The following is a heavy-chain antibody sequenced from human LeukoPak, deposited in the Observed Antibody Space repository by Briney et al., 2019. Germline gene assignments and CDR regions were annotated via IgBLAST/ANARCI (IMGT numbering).Heavy chain of an antibody. D-gene: IGHD2-15*01. CDR1: GYTFTSYY. CDR3: ARDRTQAVVVAATRYFQH. Sequence: ASVKVSCKASGYTFTSYYMHWVRQAPGQGLEWMGIINPSGGSTSYAQKFQGRVTMTRDTSTSTVYMELSSLRSEDTAVYYCARDRTQAVVVAATRYFQHWGQGTLVTVSS. J-gene: IGHJ1*01. CDR2: INPSGGST. V-gene: IGHV1-46*01.